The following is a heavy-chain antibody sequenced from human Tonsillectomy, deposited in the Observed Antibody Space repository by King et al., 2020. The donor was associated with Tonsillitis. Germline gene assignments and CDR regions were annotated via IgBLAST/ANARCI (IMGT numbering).Heavy chain of an antibody. V-gene: IGHV1-24*01. CDR2: VAPENGET. J-gene: IGHJ4*02. Sequence: VQLVQSGAEVKKPGASVRVSCKVSGDTLSEVSVHWVRQAPGKGLEWMGGVAPENGETIYAQNFQDSGIITEDTSTDTAYMDLSSLISEDTAVYYCATGHDLGAHAHWGQGTLVTVSS. CDR1: GDTLSEVS. CDR3: ATGHDLGAHAH. D-gene: IGHD4/OR15-4a*01.